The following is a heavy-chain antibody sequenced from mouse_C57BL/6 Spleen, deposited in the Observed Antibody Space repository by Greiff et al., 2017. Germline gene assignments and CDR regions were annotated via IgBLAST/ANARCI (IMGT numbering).Heavy chain of an antibody. D-gene: IGHD1-1*01. Sequence: VQLQQPGAELVRPGSSVKLSCKASGYTFTSYWMHWVKQRPIQGLEWIGNIDPSDSETHYNQKFKDKATLTVDKSSSTSYLQLSSLTSEDSAVYHCASPSTVVAPYTMDYCGQGTSVTVSS. CDR1: GYTFTSYW. CDR3: ASPSTVVAPYTMDY. CDR2: IDPSDSET. V-gene: IGHV1-52*01. J-gene: IGHJ4*01.